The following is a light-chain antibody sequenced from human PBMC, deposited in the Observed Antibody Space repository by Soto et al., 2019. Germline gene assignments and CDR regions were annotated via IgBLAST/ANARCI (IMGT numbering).Light chain of an antibody. Sequence: DNVMTQSPDSLAVSLGERATINCKSSQSVLYSSNNKNYLAWYQQKSGQSPKLLIHWASTRESGVPDRFSGSGSGTDFTHTISSLQAEDVAVYYCQQYYTTPYTFGQGTKLEIK. CDR2: WAS. CDR1: QSVLYSSNNKNY. J-gene: IGKJ2*01. CDR3: QQYYTTPYT. V-gene: IGKV4-1*01.